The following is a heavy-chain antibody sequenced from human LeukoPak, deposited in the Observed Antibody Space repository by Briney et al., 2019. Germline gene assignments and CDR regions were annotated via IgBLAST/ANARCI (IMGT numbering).Heavy chain of an antibody. D-gene: IGHD2-2*01. CDR1: GFTVSSNY. Sequence: GGSLRLSCAASGFTVSSNYMSWVRQAPGKGLEWVSVIYSGGSTYYADSVKGRFTISRDNSKNTLYLQMNSLRAEDTAVYYCARDRCSSTSCLTNWLDPWGQGTLVTVSS. V-gene: IGHV3-53*01. J-gene: IGHJ5*02. CDR3: ARDRCSSTSCLTNWLDP. CDR2: IYSGGST.